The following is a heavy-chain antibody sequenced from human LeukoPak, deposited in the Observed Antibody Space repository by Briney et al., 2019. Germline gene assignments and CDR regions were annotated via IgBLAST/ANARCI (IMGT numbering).Heavy chain of an antibody. CDR1: GGSISSYY. J-gene: IGHJ6*02. CDR3: AREGRKSRYSYSLYHYGMDV. Sequence: SETLSLTCTVSGGSISSYYWSWIRQPPGKGLEWVGYIYYSGSTNYNPSLKSRVTISVDTSKNQFSLKLSSVTAADTAVYYCAREGRKSRYSYSLYHYGMDVWGQGTTVTVSS. CDR2: IYYSGST. V-gene: IGHV4-59*01. D-gene: IGHD5-18*01.